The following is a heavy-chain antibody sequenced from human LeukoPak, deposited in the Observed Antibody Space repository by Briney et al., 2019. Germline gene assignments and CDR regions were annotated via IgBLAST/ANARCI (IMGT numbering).Heavy chain of an antibody. CDR2: IYWNDDK. CDR3: AHAGLTSSFDY. Sequence: SGPTLVNPTQTLTLTCTFSGFSLSTNGVGVGWIRQPPGKALEWLALIYWNDDKRYSLSLKHRLTITKDTPKTQVVLTMTNMDPVDTATYYCAHAGLTSSFDYWGQGSLVTVSS. J-gene: IGHJ4*02. D-gene: IGHD3-16*01. CDR1: GFSLSTNGVG. V-gene: IGHV2-5*01.